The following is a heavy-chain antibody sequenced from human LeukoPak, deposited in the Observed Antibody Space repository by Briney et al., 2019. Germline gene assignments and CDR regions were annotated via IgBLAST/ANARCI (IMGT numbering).Heavy chain of an antibody. CDR1: GFTFSSYA. V-gene: IGHV3-23*01. D-gene: IGHD1-1*01. Sequence: PGGSLRLSCAASGFTFSSYAMSWVRQAAGKGLEWVSAISGSGGNTYYTDSVKGRFTISRDNSNNALYLQMNSLRAEDTAVYYCAKDGTPGYWGQGTLVTVSS. CDR2: ISGSGGNT. CDR3: AKDGTPGY. J-gene: IGHJ4*02.